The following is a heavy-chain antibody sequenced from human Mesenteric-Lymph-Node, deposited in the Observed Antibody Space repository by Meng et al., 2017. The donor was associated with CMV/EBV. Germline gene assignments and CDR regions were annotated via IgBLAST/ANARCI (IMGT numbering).Heavy chain of an antibody. J-gene: IGHJ5*02. V-gene: IGHV4-4*01. Sequence: LTCAVSGDSIGRGLWWNWVRQPPGKGLEWLGEISHSGDTKYTSSLQSRISISADMTKNRFSLILTSVTAADTGVYFCARSPGWYSLDPWGQGILVTVSS. CDR3: ARSPGWYSLDP. CDR2: ISHSGDT. D-gene: IGHD2-15*01. CDR1: GDSIGRGLW.